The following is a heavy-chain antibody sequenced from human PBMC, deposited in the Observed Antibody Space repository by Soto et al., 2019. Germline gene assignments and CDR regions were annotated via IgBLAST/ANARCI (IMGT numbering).Heavy chain of an antibody. V-gene: IGHV5-10-1*01. J-gene: IGHJ6*02. CDR1: GYSFTSYW. Sequence: PGESLKISCKGSGYSFTSYWISWVRQVPGKGLEWMGRIDPSDSYTNYSPSFQGHVTISADKSISTAYLQWSSLKASDTAMYYCASHNYGSGSRYYYYGMDVWGQGTTVTVSS. D-gene: IGHD3-10*01. CDR3: ASHNYGSGSRYYYYGMDV. CDR2: IDPSDSYT.